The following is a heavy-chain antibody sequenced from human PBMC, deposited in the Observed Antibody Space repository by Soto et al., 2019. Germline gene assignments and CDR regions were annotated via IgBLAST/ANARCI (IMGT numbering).Heavy chain of an antibody. Sequence: PGGSLRLSCAASGFTFSSYWMSWVRRAPGKGLEWVANIKQDGSEKYYVDSVKGRFTISRDNAKNTLYLQMNSLRAEDTAVYYCARVNSSSWYFEVAPSDYWGQGTLVTVSS. J-gene: IGHJ4*02. CDR3: ARVNSSSWYFEVAPSDY. CDR1: GFTFSSYW. V-gene: IGHV3-7*02. CDR2: IKQDGSEK. D-gene: IGHD6-13*01.